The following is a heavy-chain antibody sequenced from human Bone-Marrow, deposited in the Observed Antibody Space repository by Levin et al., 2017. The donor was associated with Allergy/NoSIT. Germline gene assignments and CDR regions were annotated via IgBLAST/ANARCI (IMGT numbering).Heavy chain of an antibody. J-gene: IGHJ4*02. CDR1: GGSISSSSYY. CDR3: ARQGVVVAADFDY. Sequence: PGGSLRLSCTVSGGSISSSSYYWGWIRQPPGKGLEWIGSIYYSGSTYYNPSLKSRVTISVDTSKNQFSLKLSSVTAADTAVYYCARQGVVVAADFDYWGQGTLVTVSS. CDR2: IYYSGST. V-gene: IGHV4-39*01. D-gene: IGHD2-15*01.